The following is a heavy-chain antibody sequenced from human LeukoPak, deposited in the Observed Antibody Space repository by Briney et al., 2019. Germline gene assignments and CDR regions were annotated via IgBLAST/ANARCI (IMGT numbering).Heavy chain of an antibody. CDR1: GGSFSSYY. V-gene: IGHV4-59*08. CDR2: IYYSGST. D-gene: IGHD6-13*01. J-gene: IGHJ4*02. CDR3: ARGTIAAAGLDY. Sequence: SETLSLTCAVYGGSFSSYYWSWIRQPPGKGLEWIGYIYYSGSTNYNPSLKSRVTISVDTSKNQFSLKLSSVTAADTAVYYCARGTIAAAGLDYWGQGTLVTVSS.